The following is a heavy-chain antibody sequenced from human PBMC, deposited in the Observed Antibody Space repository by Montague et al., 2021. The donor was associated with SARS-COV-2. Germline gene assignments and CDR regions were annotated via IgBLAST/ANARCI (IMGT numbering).Heavy chain of an antibody. CDR3: TSGREGNYNVMDV. CDR2: TYYRSKWYN. J-gene: IGHJ4*02. CDR1: GDSVSSNSAT. D-gene: IGHD3-10*01. Sequence: CPISGDSVSSNSATWNWVRQSPSRGLEWLGRTYYRSKWYNDYAVSVRGRVTINPDTSKNQFSLQLNSMTPEDTAIYYCTSGREGNYNVMDVWGQGTLVTVSS. V-gene: IGHV6-1*01.